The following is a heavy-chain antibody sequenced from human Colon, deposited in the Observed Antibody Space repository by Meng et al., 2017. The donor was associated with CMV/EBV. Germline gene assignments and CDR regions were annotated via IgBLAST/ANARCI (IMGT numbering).Heavy chain of an antibody. CDR2: LRSSGEST. J-gene: IGHJ4*02. D-gene: IGHD5-18*01. Sequence: GGSLRLSCTASGFAFSTYAMSWVRQAPGKGLEWVSALRSSGESTYYADSVKGRFTISRDNAKNSLYLQMNSLRAEDTAVYYCASYTWTQLCIWGQGTLVTVSS. V-gene: IGHV3-23*01. CDR1: GFAFSTYA. CDR3: ASYTWTQLCI.